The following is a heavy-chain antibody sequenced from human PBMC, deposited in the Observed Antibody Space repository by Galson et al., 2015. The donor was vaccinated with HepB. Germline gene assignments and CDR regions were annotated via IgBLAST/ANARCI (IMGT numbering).Heavy chain of an antibody. CDR3: ARSVLLWFGELFRPEYYYYGMDV. V-gene: IGHV4-34*01. D-gene: IGHD3-10*01. CDR1: GGSFSGYY. Sequence: SETLSLTCAVYGGSFSGYYWSWIRQPPGKGLEWIGEINHSGSTNYNPSLKSRVTISVDTSKNQFSLKLSSVTAADTAVYYCARSVLLWFGELFRPEYYYYGMDVWGQGTTVTVSS. CDR2: INHSGST. J-gene: IGHJ6*02.